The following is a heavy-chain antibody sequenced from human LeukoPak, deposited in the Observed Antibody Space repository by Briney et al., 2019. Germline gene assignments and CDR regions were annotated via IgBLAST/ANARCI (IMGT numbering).Heavy chain of an antibody. Sequence: GGSLRLSCAASGFTFSSYAMHWVRQAPGKGLEWVAVISYDGRNKYYADSVKGRFITSRDNSKNTLYLQMNSLRAEDTAVYYCAKDQARGDYDTVTGYYRTPFDYWGQGTLVTVSS. CDR1: GFTFSSYA. V-gene: IGHV3-30*18. CDR3: AKDQARGDYDTVTGYYRTPFDY. J-gene: IGHJ4*02. D-gene: IGHD3-9*01. CDR2: ISYDGRNK.